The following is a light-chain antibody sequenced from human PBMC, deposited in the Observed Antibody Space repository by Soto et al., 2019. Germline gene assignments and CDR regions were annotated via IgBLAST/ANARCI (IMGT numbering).Light chain of an antibody. CDR1: QGISSY. V-gene: IGKV1-8*01. J-gene: IGKJ4*01. CDR2: AAS. Sequence: ALRMTQSPSSFSASTGDRVTITCRASQGISSYLAWYQQKPGKAPKLLIYAASTLQSGVPSRFSGSGSGTDFTLTISCLQSEDFATYYCQQYYSYPRVTFGGGTKVEIK. CDR3: QQYYSYPRVT.